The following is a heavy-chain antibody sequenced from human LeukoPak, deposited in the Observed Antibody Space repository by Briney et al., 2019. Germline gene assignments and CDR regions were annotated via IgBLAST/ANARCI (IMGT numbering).Heavy chain of an antibody. D-gene: IGHD3-22*01. CDR3: ARFYDSSGYYSF. Sequence: GASVKVSCKASGYTFTGYYMHWVRQAPRQGLGWTGWINPNSGGTNYAQKFQGRVTMTRDTSISTAYMELSRLRSDDTAVYYCARFYDSSGYYSFWGQGTLVTVSS. J-gene: IGHJ4*02. V-gene: IGHV1-2*02. CDR2: INPNSGGT. CDR1: GYTFTGYY.